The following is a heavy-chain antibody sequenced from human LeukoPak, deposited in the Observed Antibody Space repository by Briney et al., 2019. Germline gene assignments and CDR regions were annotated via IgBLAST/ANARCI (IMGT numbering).Heavy chain of an antibody. CDR3: VLGDYVLDY. V-gene: IGHV3-23*01. CDR1: GFTFSSYG. J-gene: IGHJ4*02. D-gene: IGHD4-17*01. Sequence: GGTLRLSCAASGFTFSSYGMSWVRQAPGKGLEWVSAISGSGGSSYYADSVKGRFTISRDNAKNSLYLQMNSLRAEDTAVYYCVLGDYVLDYWGQGTLVTVSS. CDR2: ISGSGGSS.